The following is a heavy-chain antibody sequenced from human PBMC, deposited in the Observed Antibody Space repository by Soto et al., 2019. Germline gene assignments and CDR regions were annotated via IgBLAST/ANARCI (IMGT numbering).Heavy chain of an antibody. CDR2: IIPILGTA. Sequence: QVQLVQSGAAVKKPGSSVKVSCKASGGTFSSYAISWVRQAPGQGLEWMGGIIPILGTANYAQKFQGRVRIAADKSTSTAYMELSSLRSEDTAVYYCARSGGEVFTLDYWGQGTLVTVSS. CDR3: ARSGGEVFTLDY. J-gene: IGHJ4*02. V-gene: IGHV1-69*06. D-gene: IGHD3-16*01. CDR1: GGTFSSYA.